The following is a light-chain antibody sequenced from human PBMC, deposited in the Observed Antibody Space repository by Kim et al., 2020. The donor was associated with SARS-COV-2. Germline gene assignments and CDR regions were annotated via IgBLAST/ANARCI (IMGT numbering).Light chain of an antibody. J-gene: IGLJ2*01. Sequence: SYELTQPPSVSVSPGQTASITCSGDKLGDKYACWYQQKPGQSPVLVIYQDSKRPSGIPERFSGSNSGNTATLTISGTQAMDEADYYCQACDSSTRVFGGG. V-gene: IGLV3-1*01. CDR2: QDS. CDR3: QACDSSTRV. CDR1: KLGDKY.